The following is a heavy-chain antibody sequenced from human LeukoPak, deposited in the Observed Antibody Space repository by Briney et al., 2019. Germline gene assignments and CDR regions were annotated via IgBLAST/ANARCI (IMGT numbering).Heavy chain of an antibody. CDR1: GGSFSGYY. V-gene: IGHV4-34*01. CDR2: INHSGST. J-gene: IGHJ4*02. CDR3: AGSRSTYYYGSGSYYFDY. Sequence: SETLSLTCAVYGGSFSGYYWSWIRQPPGKGLEWIGEINHSGSTNYNPSLKSRVTISVDTSKNQFSLKLSSVTAADTAVYYCAGSRSTYYYGSGSYYFDYWGQGTLVTVSS. D-gene: IGHD3-10*01.